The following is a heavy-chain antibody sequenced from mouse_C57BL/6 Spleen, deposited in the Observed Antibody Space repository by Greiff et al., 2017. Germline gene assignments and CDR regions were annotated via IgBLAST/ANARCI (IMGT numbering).Heavy chain of an antibody. D-gene: IGHD2-2*01. J-gene: IGHJ4*01. CDR2: IDPNSGGT. CDR1: GYTFTSYW. V-gene: IGHV1-72*01. Sequence: QVQLQQSGAELVKPGASVKLSCKASGYTFTSYWMHWVKQRPGRGLEWIGRIDPNSGGTKYNEKFKSQATLTVDKPSSTAYMQLSSLTSEDSAVYYCARWDYGYDYAMDYWGQGTSVTVSS. CDR3: ARWDYGYDYAMDY.